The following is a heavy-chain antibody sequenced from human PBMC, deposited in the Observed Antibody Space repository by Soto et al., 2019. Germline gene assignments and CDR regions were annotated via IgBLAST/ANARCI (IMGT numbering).Heavy chain of an antibody. D-gene: IGHD3-16*01. J-gene: IGHJ6*02. CDR2: IYTSGST. V-gene: IGHV4-4*07. CDR1: GGSISSYY. CDR3: ARLQGDLKLYGMEV. Sequence: PSETLSLTCTVSGGSISSYYWSWIRQPAGKGLEWIGRIYTSGSTNYNPSLKCRVTMSVDTSKNQFSLKLSSVTAADTAVYYCARLQGDLKLYGMEVWGQGTTVTVSS.